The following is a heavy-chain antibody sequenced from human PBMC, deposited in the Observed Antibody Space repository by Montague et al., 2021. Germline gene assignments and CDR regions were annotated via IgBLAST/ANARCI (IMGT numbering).Heavy chain of an antibody. CDR3: LRGGGMIRGGFDF. CDR1: GFTFSGYG. CDR2: ITRDGDST. J-gene: IGHJ4*02. Sequence: SLRLSCAVSGFTFSGYGMRWVRQAPGKGLEWVSGITRDGDSTTYADSVKGRFTISRDNAKNSLYLQMNSLRVEDTAFYHCLRGGGMIRGGFDFWGQGILVSVSS. D-gene: IGHD3-10*01. V-gene: IGHV3-20*01.